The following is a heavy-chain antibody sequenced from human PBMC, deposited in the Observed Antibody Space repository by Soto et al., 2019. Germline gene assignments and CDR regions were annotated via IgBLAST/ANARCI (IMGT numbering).Heavy chain of an antibody. J-gene: IGHJ6*02. V-gene: IGHV1-45*02. D-gene: IGHD3-3*01. CDR2: ITPFKSDT. CDR1: GYTFTFRY. Sequence: SVKVSCKASGYTFTFRYLHWVRQAPGQALEWMGWITPFKSDTNYAQKFQDRVTITRDTSASTAYMELSSLRSEDTAVYYCARGPAWSGYWGVRYYGMDVWGQGTTVTVSS. CDR3: ARGPAWSGYWGVRYYGMDV.